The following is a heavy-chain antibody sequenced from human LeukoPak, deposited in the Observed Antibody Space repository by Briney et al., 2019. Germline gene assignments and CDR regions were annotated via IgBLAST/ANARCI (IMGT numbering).Heavy chain of an antibody. CDR2: ISYSGAT. Sequence: PSETLSLTCTLSGGTVTSSTYFWGWIRQPPGKGLEWIGSISYSGATYYNPSLKSRVSMSVHTSKNQFSLKLSSVTAADTAVYYCARDGLYYHYYMDVWGEGTTVTVSS. J-gene: IGHJ6*03. V-gene: IGHV4-39*07. CDR3: ARDGLYYHYYMDV. CDR1: GGTVTSSTYF.